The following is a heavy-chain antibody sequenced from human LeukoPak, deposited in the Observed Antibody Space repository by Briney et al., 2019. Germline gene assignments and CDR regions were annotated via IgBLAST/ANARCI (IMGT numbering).Heavy chain of an antibody. CDR3: APRGDIEHSYVYGKWFDP. D-gene: IGHD5-18*01. V-gene: IGHV4-34*01. CDR1: GGSFSAYY. Sequence: SETLSLTCAVYGGSFSAYYWTWIRQPPGKGLEWMGEINHSGSSNYNSSLSSRVTISVDTSYKQFSLRLSSVTAADTAVYYCAPRGDIEHSYVYGKWFDPWGQGTRVTVSS. CDR2: INHSGSS. J-gene: IGHJ5*02.